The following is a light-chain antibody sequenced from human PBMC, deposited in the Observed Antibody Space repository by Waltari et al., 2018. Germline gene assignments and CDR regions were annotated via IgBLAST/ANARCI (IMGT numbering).Light chain of an antibody. V-gene: IGKV1-5*03. CDR2: KAS. CDR1: QSISNW. J-gene: IGKJ2*01. CDR3: QQYNTYSS. Sequence: DIQMTQSPSSLSASVGDRVNITCRASQSISNWLAWYQQKPGKAPILLIYKASILKSGVPSRCSGSGSGTQFTLTISSLQPGDFATYYCQQYNTYSSFGQGTKLEIK.